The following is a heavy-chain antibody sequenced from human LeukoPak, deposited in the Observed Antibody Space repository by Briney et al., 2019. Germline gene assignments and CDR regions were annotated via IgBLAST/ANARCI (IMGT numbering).Heavy chain of an antibody. D-gene: IGHD3-3*01. CDR3: AIGVVSSIDY. CDR2: IYSGGST. Sequence: GGSLRLSCAASGFTVSSNYMSWVRQAPGKGLEWVSVIYSGGSTYYADSVKGRFTISRDNSKNTLYLQMSSLGAEDTAVYYCAIGVVSSIDYWGQGTLVTVSS. V-gene: IGHV3-53*01. CDR1: GFTVSSNY. J-gene: IGHJ4*02.